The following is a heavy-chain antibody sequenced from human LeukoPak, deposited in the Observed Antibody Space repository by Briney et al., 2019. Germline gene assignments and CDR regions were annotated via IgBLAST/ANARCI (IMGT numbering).Heavy chain of an antibody. CDR2: IRYDETNE. CDR3: ARGPSGYHNT. Sequence: GGSLRLSCAASGFNFNTYGMYWVRQAPGKGLEWVAFIRYDETNEYYADSVKGRFTISRDNSKNTLYLQMNSLRAEDTAVYYCARGPSGYHNTGGQGTLVTVSS. D-gene: IGHD5-12*01. CDR1: GFNFNTYG. V-gene: IGHV3-30*02. J-gene: IGHJ4*02.